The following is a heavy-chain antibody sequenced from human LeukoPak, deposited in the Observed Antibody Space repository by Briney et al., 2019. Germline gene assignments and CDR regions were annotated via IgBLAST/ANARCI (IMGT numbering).Heavy chain of an antibody. J-gene: IGHJ4*02. D-gene: IGHD2-15*01. CDR1: GYSFSNDW. CDR2: IYPGDSDT. CDR3: ARWGCNGGSCYGY. V-gene: IGHV5-51*01. Sequence: NLGESLKISCKGSGYSFSNDWIGWVRQMPGKGLEWMGIIYPGDSDTKYSPSFQGQVTISADKSISTAYLQWSSLEASDTAMYYCARWGCNGGSCYGYWGQGTLVTVSS.